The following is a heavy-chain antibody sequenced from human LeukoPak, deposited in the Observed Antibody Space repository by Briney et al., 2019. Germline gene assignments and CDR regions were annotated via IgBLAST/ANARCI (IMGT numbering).Heavy chain of an antibody. D-gene: IGHD1-26*01. CDR1: GGSISSSSYY. J-gene: IGHJ4*02. V-gene: IGHV4-39*07. CDR3: ARLLQGSGSFDY. CDR2: IYYSGST. Sequence: SETLSLTCTVSGGSISSSSYYWGWIRQPPGKGLEWIGSIYYSGSTYYNPSPKSRVTISVDKSKNQFSLKLSSVTAADTAVYYCARLLQGSGSFDYWGQGTLVTVSS.